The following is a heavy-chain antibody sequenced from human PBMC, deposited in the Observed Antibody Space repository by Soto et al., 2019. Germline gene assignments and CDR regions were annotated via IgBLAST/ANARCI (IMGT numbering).Heavy chain of an antibody. CDR2: VYYSGST. J-gene: IGHJ4*02. V-gene: IGHV4-30-4*01. Sequence: QVQLQESGPGLVKPSQTLSLACTVSGGSVTTNNYYWSWVRQPPGKGLEWLGFVYYSGSTYYIPSLKGRLAMSRDTSKKQISLKLSSVAAADTAVYYCARGSYGSGTYYTYFDYWGPGTLVTVSS. CDR3: ARGSYGSGTYYTYFDY. D-gene: IGHD3-10*01. CDR1: GGSVTTNNYY.